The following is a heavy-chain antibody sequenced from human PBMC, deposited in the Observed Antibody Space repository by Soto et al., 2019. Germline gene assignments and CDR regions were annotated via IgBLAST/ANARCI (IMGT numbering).Heavy chain of an antibody. V-gene: IGHV3-30*18. J-gene: IGHJ4*02. Sequence: QVQLVESGGGVVQPGRSLRLSCAASGFTFSSYGMHWVRQAPGKGLEWVAVISYDGSNKYYADSVKGRFTISRDNSKNTLYLQMNSLRAEDTAVYYCAKVGDGYNMGGRKDYCGQGTLVTVSS. CDR2: ISYDGSNK. CDR3: AKVGDGYNMGGRKDY. CDR1: GFTFSSYG. D-gene: IGHD3-16*01.